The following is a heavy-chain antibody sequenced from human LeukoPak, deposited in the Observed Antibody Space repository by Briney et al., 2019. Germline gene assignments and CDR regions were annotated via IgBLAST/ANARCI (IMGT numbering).Heavy chain of an antibody. V-gene: IGHV3-7*04. CDR1: GFTFSSSW. Sequence: GGSLRLSCAASGFTFSSSWMSWVRQAPGKGLEWVANIKQDGSEKYYVDSVKGRFTISRDNAKNSLYLQMNSLRAEDTAVYYCARGFARYYYDSSGSRLWWGQGTLVTVSS. D-gene: IGHD3-22*01. J-gene: IGHJ4*02. CDR2: IKQDGSEK. CDR3: ARGFARYYYDSSGSRLW.